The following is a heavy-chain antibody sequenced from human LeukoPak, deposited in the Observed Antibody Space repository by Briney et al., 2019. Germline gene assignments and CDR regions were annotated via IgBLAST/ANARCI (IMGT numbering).Heavy chain of an antibody. Sequence: QPGGSLRLSCAASRFTFSSYAMSWVRQAPGKGLEWVSGISGSGDSTYYADSVKGRFTISRDNSKNTLYLQMNSLRAEDTALYYCARSYYYDSSGYYAGSGYWGQGTLVTVSS. CDR1: RFTFSSYA. D-gene: IGHD3-22*01. CDR3: ARSYYYDSSGYYAGSGY. CDR2: ISGSGDST. V-gene: IGHV3-23*01. J-gene: IGHJ4*02.